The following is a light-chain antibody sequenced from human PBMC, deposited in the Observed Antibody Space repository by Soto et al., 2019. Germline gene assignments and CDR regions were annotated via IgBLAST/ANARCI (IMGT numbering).Light chain of an antibody. V-gene: IGKV3-20*01. CDR2: GAS. J-gene: IGKJ1*01. CDR1: QSVSSTF. CDR3: QQFESSVT. Sequence: EIVLTQSPGSLSLSPGERATLSCRASQSVSSTFFAWYQQRPGQAPRLLMSGASSRATGIPERFSGSGSGTDFTLTISRLEPEDFGVYYCQQFESSVTFGQGTKVEIK.